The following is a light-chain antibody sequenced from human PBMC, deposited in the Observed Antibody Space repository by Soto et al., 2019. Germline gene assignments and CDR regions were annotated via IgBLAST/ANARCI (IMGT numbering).Light chain of an antibody. V-gene: IGLV2-14*01. CDR3: SSYTRSSTLYV. CDR1: SSDVGGYNY. J-gene: IGLJ1*01. Sequence: QSALTQPASVSGSPGQSITISCTGTSSDVGGYNYVSWYQQHPGKAPKLMIYEVSNRPSGVSNRFSGSKSGNTASLTISGLQAEDDSDYYCSSYTRSSTLYVFGTGTKATVL. CDR2: EVS.